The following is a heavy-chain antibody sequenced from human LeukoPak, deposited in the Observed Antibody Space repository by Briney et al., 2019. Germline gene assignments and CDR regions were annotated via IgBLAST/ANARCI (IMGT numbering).Heavy chain of an antibody. D-gene: IGHD4-17*01. V-gene: IGHV3-74*01. CDR3: AKGLRSSDY. Sequence: GGSLRLSCAASGFTFISYWMDWVRQAPGKGLVWVSRINSDGSTTSYAASVKGRFTISRDNAKNSLYLQMNILRAEDTAVYYCAKGLRSSDYWGQGTLVTVSS. J-gene: IGHJ4*02. CDR1: GFTFISYW. CDR2: INSDGSTT.